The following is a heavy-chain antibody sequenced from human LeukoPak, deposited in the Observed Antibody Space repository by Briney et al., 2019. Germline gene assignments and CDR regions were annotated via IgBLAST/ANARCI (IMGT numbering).Heavy chain of an antibody. J-gene: IGHJ4*02. Sequence: PGVSLRLSCAASGFTFSTYEMNWVRQAPGRGLEWVSYINSSGNTIYYAASVKGRFTISRNNAKNSLYLQMNSLRAEDTAVYYCASNSGVSSSWQRDYWGQGTLVTVSS. D-gene: IGHD6-13*01. CDR1: GFTFSTYE. CDR2: INSSGNTI. V-gene: IGHV3-48*03. CDR3: ASNSGVSSSWQRDY.